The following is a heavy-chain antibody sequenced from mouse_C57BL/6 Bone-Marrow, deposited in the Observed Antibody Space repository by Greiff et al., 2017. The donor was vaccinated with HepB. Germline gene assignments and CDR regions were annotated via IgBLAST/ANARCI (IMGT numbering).Heavy chain of an antibody. D-gene: IGHD2-12*01. J-gene: IGHJ3*01. Sequence: EVQRVESGGGLVKPGGSLKLSCAASVFTFSDYGMHWVRQAPEKGLEWVAYISSGSSTIYYADTVKGRFTISRDNAKNTLFLQMTSLRSEDTAMYYCARSLRHWFAYWGQGTLVTVSA. CDR2: ISSGSSTI. CDR1: VFTFSDYG. CDR3: ARSLRHWFAY. V-gene: IGHV5-17*01.